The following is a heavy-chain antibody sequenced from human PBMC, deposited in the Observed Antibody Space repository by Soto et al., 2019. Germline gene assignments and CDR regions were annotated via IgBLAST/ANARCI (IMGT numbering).Heavy chain of an antibody. CDR2: IYYSGST. CDR1: GGSISSSSYY. Sequence: SETLSLTCTVSGGSISSSSYYWGWIRQPPGKGLEWIGSIYYSGSTYYNPSLKSRVTISVDTSKNQFSLKLSSVTAADTAVYYCGTYSSSWYAFDIWGQGTMVTVSS. D-gene: IGHD6-13*01. J-gene: IGHJ3*02. CDR3: GTYSSSWYAFDI. V-gene: IGHV4-39*01.